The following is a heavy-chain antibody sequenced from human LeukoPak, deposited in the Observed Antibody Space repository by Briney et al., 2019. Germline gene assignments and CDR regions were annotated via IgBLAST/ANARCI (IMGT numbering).Heavy chain of an antibody. V-gene: IGHV4-39*07. J-gene: IGHJ3*02. CDR2: IYYSGIT. CDR1: GGSISSSNYY. CDR3: ARDVLLDYYDSSGAIDAFDI. D-gene: IGHD3-22*01. Sequence: SETLSLTCTVSGGSISSSNYYWGWIRQPPGKGLEWIGSIYYSGITYYKPSLKSRVTISVDTSKNQFSLKLSSVTAADTAVYYCARDVLLDYYDSSGAIDAFDIWGQGTMVTVSS.